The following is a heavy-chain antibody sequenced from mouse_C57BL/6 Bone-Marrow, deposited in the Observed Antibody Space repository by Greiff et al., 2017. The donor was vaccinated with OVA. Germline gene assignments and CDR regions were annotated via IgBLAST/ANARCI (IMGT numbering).Heavy chain of an antibody. CDR1: GYTFTSYG. D-gene: IGHD1-1*01. J-gene: IGHJ2*01. Sequence: QLQQSGAELARPGASVKLSCKASGYTFTSYGISWVKQRTGQGLEWIGEIYPRSGNTYYNEKFKGKATLTADKSSSTAYMELRSLTSEDSAVYFCARRITTVVAPFDYWGQGTTLTVSS. CDR2: IYPRSGNT. V-gene: IGHV1-81*01. CDR3: ARRITTVVAPFDY.